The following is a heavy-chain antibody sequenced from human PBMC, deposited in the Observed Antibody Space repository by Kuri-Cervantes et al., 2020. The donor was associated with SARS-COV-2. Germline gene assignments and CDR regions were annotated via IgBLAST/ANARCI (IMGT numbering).Heavy chain of an antibody. CDR1: GYTLTELS. D-gene: IGHD1-26*01. J-gene: IGHJ3*02. CDR3: ARGVLVGALYAFDI. V-gene: IGHV1-24*01. CDR2: FDPEDGET. Sequence: ASVKVSCKVSGYTLTELSMHWVRQAPGKGLEWMGGFDPEDGETIYAQKFQGRVTMTRNTSISTAYMELSSLRSEDTAVYYCARGVLVGALYAFDIWGQGTMVTVSS.